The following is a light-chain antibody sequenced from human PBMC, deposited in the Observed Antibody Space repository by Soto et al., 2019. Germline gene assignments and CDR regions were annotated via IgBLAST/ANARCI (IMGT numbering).Light chain of an antibody. CDR2: DTF. CDR1: QSVSTY. V-gene: IGKV3-11*01. CDR3: QQRSNWPPVFT. Sequence: EIVLTQSPATLSVSPGERATLSCRARQSVSTYLAWYQQKRGQAPRLLIYDTFKRATGIPARFSGSGSGTNFSLTISSLEPEDFAVYYCQQRSNWPPVFTFGPGTKVDLK. J-gene: IGKJ3*01.